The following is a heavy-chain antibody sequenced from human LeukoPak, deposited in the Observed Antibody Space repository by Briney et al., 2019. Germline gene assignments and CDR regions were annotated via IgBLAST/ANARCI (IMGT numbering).Heavy chain of an antibody. V-gene: IGHV1-18*01. Sequence: ASVKVSCKASGYTFTTYGISWVRQAPGQGLEWMGWISGYNGNTHYAQKLQGRVTMSTDTSTSTVYMELRSLRSDDTAMYYCARGTQTGYISGWHEEWGLGTQVTVSS. J-gene: IGHJ4*02. CDR2: ISGYNGNT. D-gene: IGHD6-19*01. CDR3: ARGTQTGYISGWHEE. CDR1: GYTFTTYG.